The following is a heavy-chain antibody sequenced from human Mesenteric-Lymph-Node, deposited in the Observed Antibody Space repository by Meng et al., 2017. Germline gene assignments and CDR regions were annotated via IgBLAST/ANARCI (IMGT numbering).Heavy chain of an antibody. CDR1: GYTFTSYD. V-gene: IGHV1-8*01. D-gene: IGHD1-26*01. CDR3: ARRVGASRPNLYYFDY. Sequence: ASVKVSCKASGYTFTSYDINWMRQATGQGLEWMGWMNPNSGNTGYAQKFQGRVTMTRNTSISTAYMELSSLRSEDTAVYYCARRVGASRPNLYYFDYWGQGTLVTVSS. J-gene: IGHJ4*02. CDR2: MNPNSGNT.